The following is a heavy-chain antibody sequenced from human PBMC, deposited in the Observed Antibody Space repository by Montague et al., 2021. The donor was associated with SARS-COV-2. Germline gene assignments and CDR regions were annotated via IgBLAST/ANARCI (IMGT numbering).Heavy chain of an antibody. Sequence: PALVKPTQTLTLTCTLSGLPLSTSGLCVGWIRQPPGKALEWLALTDWDDDKYYSPSLKTRLSISTDTSKNQVVLTMANMEPVNTATYYCARIPNDSGYVSYFDYWGQGILVTVSS. CDR1: GLPLSTSGLC. CDR2: TDWDDDK. D-gene: IGHD6-13*01. J-gene: IGHJ4*02. CDR3: ARIPNDSGYVSYFDY. V-gene: IGHV2-70*01.